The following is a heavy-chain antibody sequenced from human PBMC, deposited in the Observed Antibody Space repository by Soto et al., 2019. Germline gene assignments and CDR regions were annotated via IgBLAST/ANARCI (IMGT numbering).Heavy chain of an antibody. CDR3: ARDRLSGIQLFNY. CDR2: IIPIFGTA. V-gene: IGHV1-69*01. D-gene: IGHD5-18*01. CDR1: GYTFTSYD. J-gene: IGHJ4*02. Sequence: QVQLVQSGAEVKKPGASVKVSCKASGYTFTSYDISWVRQAPGQGLEWMGGIIPIFGTANYAQKFQGRVTITADESTSTAYMELSSLRSEDTAVYYCARDRLSGIQLFNYWGQGTLVTVSS.